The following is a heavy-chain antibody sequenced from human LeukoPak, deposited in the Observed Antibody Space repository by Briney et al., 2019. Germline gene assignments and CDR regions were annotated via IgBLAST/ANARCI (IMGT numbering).Heavy chain of an antibody. Sequence: GGSLRLSCVASGFTFNTYWIHWVRQGPGKGLVWVSLISADGTTTTYADSVQGRFTVSRDNAKNTLYLQMNSLRAEDAAVYYCARGLAGAYRIMDVWGQGTTRTVS. J-gene: IGHJ6*02. CDR1: GFTFNTYW. D-gene: IGHD6-19*01. CDR2: ISADGTTT. V-gene: IGHV3-74*01. CDR3: ARGLAGAYRIMDV.